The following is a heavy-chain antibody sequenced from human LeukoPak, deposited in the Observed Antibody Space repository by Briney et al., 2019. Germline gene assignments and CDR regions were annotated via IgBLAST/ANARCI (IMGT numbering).Heavy chain of an antibody. CDR1: GGSISSGDYY. CDR2: ISLSGGT. CDR3: ARDFQGGPNDP. Sequence: SQTLSLTCTVSGGSISSGDYYWSWIRQPPGQGLEWIGYISLSGGTYYNPSLKSRATISLDTSRNQFSLKLSCVSAADTAVYYCARDFQGGPNDPWGQGTLVTVSS. D-gene: IGHD2-15*01. V-gene: IGHV4-30-4*01. J-gene: IGHJ5*02.